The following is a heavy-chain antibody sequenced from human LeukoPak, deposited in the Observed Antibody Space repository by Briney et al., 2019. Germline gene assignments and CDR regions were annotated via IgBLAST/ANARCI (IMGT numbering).Heavy chain of an antibody. V-gene: IGHV3-21*04. CDR2: ISSSSSYI. Sequence: GGSLRLSCAASGFTFSSYSMNWVRQAPGKGLEWVSSISSSSSYIYYADSVKGRFTISRDNAKNSLYLQMNSLRAEDTAVYYCAKDYYGSGSYYNVLFDPWGQGTLVTVSS. CDR3: AKDYYGSGSYYNVLFDP. J-gene: IGHJ5*02. CDR1: GFTFSSYS. D-gene: IGHD3-10*01.